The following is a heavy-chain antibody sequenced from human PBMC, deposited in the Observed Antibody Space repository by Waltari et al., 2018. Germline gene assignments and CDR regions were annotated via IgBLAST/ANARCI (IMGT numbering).Heavy chain of an antibody. CDR3: ARLKSLDSRWFYSFDL. J-gene: IGHJ4*01. V-gene: IGHV3-23*01. Sequence: QLLQSGGGPVQPGGSLRLSCAASGFDFRRYVMAWVRQSPRQGREWVSVISTSATTIFYSDAVRCRSTISRYNSNNIVSLQMDSLRVEDTAMYYCARLKSLDSRWFYSFDLWGQGTLVTVS. CDR2: ISTSATTI. CDR1: GFDFRRYV. D-gene: IGHD2-15*01.